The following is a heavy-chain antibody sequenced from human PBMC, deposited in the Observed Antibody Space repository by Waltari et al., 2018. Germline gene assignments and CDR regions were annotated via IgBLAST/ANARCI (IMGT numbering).Heavy chain of an antibody. CDR3: ASGDYDSSGYSYYFDY. D-gene: IGHD3-22*01. V-gene: IGHV1-69*08. CDR2: IIPIFGTA. J-gene: IGHJ4*02. CDR1: GGTFSSYA. Sequence: QVQLVQSGAEVKKPGSSVKVSCKASGGTFSSYAISWVRPAPGQGLEWMGRIIPIFGTANYAQKFQGRVTITADKSTSTAYMELSSLRSEDTAVYYCASGDYDSSGYSYYFDYWGQGTLVTVSS.